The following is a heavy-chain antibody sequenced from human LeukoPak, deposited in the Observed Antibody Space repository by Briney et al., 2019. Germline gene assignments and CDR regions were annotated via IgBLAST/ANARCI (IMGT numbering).Heavy chain of an antibody. Sequence: PGGSLRLSCAASGFTVSSNYMSWVRQAPGKGLEWVSVIYSGGSTYYADSVKGRFTISRDNSKNTLYLQMNSLRAEDTAVYYCARDPVTTRRMYYFDYWGQGTLVTVSS. CDR1: GFTVSSNY. V-gene: IGHV3-66*01. D-gene: IGHD4-17*01. CDR2: IYSGGST. CDR3: ARDPVTTRRMYYFDY. J-gene: IGHJ4*02.